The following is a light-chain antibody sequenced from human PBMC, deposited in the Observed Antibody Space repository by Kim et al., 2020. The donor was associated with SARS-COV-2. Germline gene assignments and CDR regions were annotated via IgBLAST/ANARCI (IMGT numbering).Light chain of an antibody. Sequence: SPAEGAALSGRACQAVSSYLAWYQQDPGQAPRLLIYDASNRATGIPARFRGSGSETDFTLTISSLGPEDFAVYYCQQRSNWPPITFGQGTRLEIK. CDR2: DAS. V-gene: IGKV3-11*01. CDR1: QAVSSY. CDR3: QQRSNWPPIT. J-gene: IGKJ5*01.